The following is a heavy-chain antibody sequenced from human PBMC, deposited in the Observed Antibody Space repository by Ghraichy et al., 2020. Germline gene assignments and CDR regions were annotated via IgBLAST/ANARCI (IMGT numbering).Heavy chain of an antibody. J-gene: IGHJ4*02. CDR1: GFTFSSYG. CDR2: ISYDGSNK. V-gene: IGHV3-30*18. CDR3: AKSNREIVYDSSGYYENFDY. Sequence: GESLNISCAASGFTFSSYGMHWVRQAPGKGLEWVAVISYDGSNKYYADSVKGRFTISRDNSKNTLYLQMNSLRAEDTAVYYCAKSNREIVYDSSGYYENFDYWGQGTLVTVSS. D-gene: IGHD3-22*01.